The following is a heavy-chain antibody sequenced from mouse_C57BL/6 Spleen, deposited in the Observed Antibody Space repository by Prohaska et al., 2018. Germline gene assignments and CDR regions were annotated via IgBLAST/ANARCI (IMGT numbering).Heavy chain of an antibody. CDR2: INPNNGGT. Sequence: HGKSLEWIGDINPNNGGTSYNQKFKGKATLTVDKSSSTAYMELRSLTSEDSAVYYCARSSYYYGSSLYAMDYWGQGTSVTVSS. J-gene: IGHJ4*01. V-gene: IGHV1-26*01. CDR3: ARSSYYYGSSLYAMDY. D-gene: IGHD1-1*01.